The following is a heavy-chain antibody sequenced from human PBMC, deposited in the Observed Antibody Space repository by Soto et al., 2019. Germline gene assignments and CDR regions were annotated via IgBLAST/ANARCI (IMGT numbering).Heavy chain of an antibody. Sequence: SETLSLTCAVYGGSFSGYYWSWIRQPPGKGLEWIGEINHSGSTNYNPSLKSRVTISVDTSKNQFSLKLSSVTAAETAVYYCARVSRGYSSGWYVINEKYYFDYWGQGTLVTVSS. CDR2: INHSGST. J-gene: IGHJ4*02. CDR3: ARVSRGYSSGWYVINEKYYFDY. D-gene: IGHD6-19*01. CDR1: GGSFSGYY. V-gene: IGHV4-34*01.